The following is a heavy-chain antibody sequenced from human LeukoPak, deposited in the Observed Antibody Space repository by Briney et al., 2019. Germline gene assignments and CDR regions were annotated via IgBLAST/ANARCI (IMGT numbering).Heavy chain of an antibody. V-gene: IGHV4-59*01. CDR3: ARDQWDYYDSSGYYGGVWFDP. CDR1: GGSISSYY. D-gene: IGHD3-22*01. CDR2: IYYSESP. Sequence: PSETLSLTCTVSGGSISSYYWNWIRQPPGKGLEWIGYIYYSESPNYNPSLKSRVTLSIDTSKNQFSLKLSSVTAADTAVYYCARDQWDYYDSSGYYGGVWFDPWGQGTLVTVSS. J-gene: IGHJ5*02.